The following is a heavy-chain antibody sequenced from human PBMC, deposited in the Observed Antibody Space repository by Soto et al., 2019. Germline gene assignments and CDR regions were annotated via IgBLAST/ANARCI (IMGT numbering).Heavy chain of an antibody. Sequence: QVQLVQSGAEVRTPGASVTVSCSSSGDSFNDYYIHWVRQAPGQGLEWMGWINPNGGVTKYAQKFQGWVGMTRDTSISTVYMQMSRLRSDDTAVYYCSSESGGATATFDYYSFYMDDWCTGTTVTVSS. J-gene: IGHJ6*03. V-gene: IGHV1-2*04. D-gene: IGHD2-15*01. CDR1: GDSFNDYY. CDR2: INPNGGVT. CDR3: SSESGGATATFDYYSFYMDD.